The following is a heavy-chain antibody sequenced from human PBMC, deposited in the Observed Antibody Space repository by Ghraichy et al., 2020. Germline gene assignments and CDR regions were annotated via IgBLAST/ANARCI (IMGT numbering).Heavy chain of an antibody. CDR2: INPNSGGT. CDR3: ARDRSKVVVAAMDTCFDY. CDR1: GYTFTGYY. D-gene: IGHD2-15*01. J-gene: IGHJ4*02. Sequence: ASVKVSCKASGYTFTGYYMHWVRQAPGQGLEWMGWINPNSGGTNYAQKFQGRVTMTRDTSISTAYMELSRLRSDATAVYYCARDRSKVVVAAMDTCFDYWGQGTLVTVSS. V-gene: IGHV1-2*02.